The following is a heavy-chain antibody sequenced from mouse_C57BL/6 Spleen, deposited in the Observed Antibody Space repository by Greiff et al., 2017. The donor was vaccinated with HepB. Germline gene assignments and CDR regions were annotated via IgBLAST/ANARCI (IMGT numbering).Heavy chain of an antibody. CDR1: GYTFTGYW. D-gene: IGHD2-4*01. CDR2: ILPGSGST. V-gene: IGHV1-9*01. Sequence: QVQLQQSGAELMKPGASVKLSCTATGYTFTGYWIEWVKQRPGHGLEWIGEILPGSGSTNYNEKVKGKATFTADTSSNTAYMQLSSLTTEDSAIYYCAAYDYDGYYYAMDYWGQGTSVTVSS. CDR3: AAYDYDGYYYAMDY. J-gene: IGHJ4*01.